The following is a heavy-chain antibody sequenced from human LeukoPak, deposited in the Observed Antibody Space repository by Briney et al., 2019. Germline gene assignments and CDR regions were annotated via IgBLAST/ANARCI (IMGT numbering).Heavy chain of an antibody. V-gene: IGHV3-21*01. D-gene: IGHD3-9*01. CDR1: GFTVSSNY. CDR2: ISSSSSYI. Sequence: GGSLRLSCAASGFTVSSNYMSWVRQAPGKGLEWVSSISSSSSYIYYADSVKGRFTISRDNAKNSLYLQMNSLRAEDTAVYYCARDHTYYDILTGYYGRYFDYWGQGTLVTVSS. J-gene: IGHJ4*02. CDR3: ARDHTYYDILTGYYGRYFDY.